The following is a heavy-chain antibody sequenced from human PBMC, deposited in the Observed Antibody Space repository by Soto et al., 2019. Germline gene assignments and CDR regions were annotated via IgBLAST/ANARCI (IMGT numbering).Heavy chain of an antibody. D-gene: IGHD3-22*01. Sequence: EVQLLESGGGLVQPGGSLRLSCAASGFTFSSYAMSWVRQAPGKGLEWVSAISGSGGSTYYADSVKGRFTISRDNSKNTLYLQMNSLRAEDTAVYYCAKVPVDYYDSSGYYYYFDYWGQGTLVTVSS. V-gene: IGHV3-23*01. CDR3: AKVPVDYYDSSGYYYYFDY. CDR1: GFTFSSYA. CDR2: ISGSGGST. J-gene: IGHJ4*02.